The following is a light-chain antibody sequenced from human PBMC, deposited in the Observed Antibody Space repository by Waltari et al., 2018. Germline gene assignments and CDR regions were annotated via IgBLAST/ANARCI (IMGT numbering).Light chain of an antibody. CDR3: QHHYTSRRT. V-gene: IGKV1-39*01. CDR2: TAS. J-gene: IGKJ1*01. Sequence: EIQMTQFPTSLSASGGDQSTIPCRASQSIGRSLNWYQLKPGKAPNLLIHTASNLQGGVPSRFSGSGSGTDFSLTITSLQPADFATYYCQHHYTSRRTFGQGTRVEIK. CDR1: QSIGRS.